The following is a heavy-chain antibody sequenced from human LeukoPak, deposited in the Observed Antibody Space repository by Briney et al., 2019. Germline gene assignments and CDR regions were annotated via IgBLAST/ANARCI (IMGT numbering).Heavy chain of an antibody. CDR2: ISFSGSNV. CDR3: AKPTAGSPTAAGLDY. V-gene: IGHV3-30*02. Sequence: GGSLRLSCAASGFTFSSYGMYWVRQAPGKGLEWVSYISFSGSNVHYADSVKGRFTISRDNSKSTLFLQMNSLRPEDTAVYYCAKPTAGSPTAAGLDYWSQGTLVTVSS. CDR1: GFTFSSYG. J-gene: IGHJ4*02. D-gene: IGHD4-17*01.